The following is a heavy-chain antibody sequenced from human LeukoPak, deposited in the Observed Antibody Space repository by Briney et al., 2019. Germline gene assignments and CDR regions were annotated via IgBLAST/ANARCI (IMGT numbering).Heavy chain of an antibody. D-gene: IGHD6-13*01. CDR1: GFIFSNYA. CDR2: ISSRGDST. Sequence: GGSLRLSCAACGFIFSNYAMSWVRQVPGRGLEWVSTISSRGDSTYVADSVKGRFTISRDNSKNSLYLQMNSLRAEDTAVSYCARPYSSSWYGVFDYWGQGTLVTVSS. CDR3: ARPYSSSWYGVFDY. J-gene: IGHJ4*02. V-gene: IGHV3-23*01.